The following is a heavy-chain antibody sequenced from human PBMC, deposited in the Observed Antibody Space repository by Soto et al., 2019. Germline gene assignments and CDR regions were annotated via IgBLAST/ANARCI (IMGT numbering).Heavy chain of an antibody. Sequence: EVQLVESGGGLVQPGRSLRLSCAASGFTFDDYAMHWVRQAPGRGREWVSGISGNSGNIGYADSVRGRFTISRDKAKNSLYLQMNSLRAEDTALYYCAKEGGSGSSYYYYYMDVWGKGTTVTVSS. CDR1: GFTFDDYA. CDR3: AKEGGSGSSYYYYYMDV. D-gene: IGHD3-10*01. V-gene: IGHV3-9*01. CDR2: ISGNSGNI. J-gene: IGHJ6*03.